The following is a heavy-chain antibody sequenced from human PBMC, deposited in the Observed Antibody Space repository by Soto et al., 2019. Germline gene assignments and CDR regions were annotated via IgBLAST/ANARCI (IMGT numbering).Heavy chain of an antibody. Sequence: GESLKISCKGSVYSFTSYWIAWVRQMPGKGLEWMGIIYPGDSDTRYSPSFQGQVTISADKSISTAYLQWRNLEASDTAVYYCARRGDLSIGWDLDHWGQGTLVTVSS. CDR2: IYPGDSDT. CDR3: ARRGDLSIGWDLDH. V-gene: IGHV5-51*01. D-gene: IGHD6-19*01. CDR1: VYSFTSYW. J-gene: IGHJ4*02.